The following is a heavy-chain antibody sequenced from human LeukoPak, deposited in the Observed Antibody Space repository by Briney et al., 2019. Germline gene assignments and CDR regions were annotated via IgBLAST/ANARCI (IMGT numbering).Heavy chain of an antibody. V-gene: IGHV4-38-2*01. CDR3: ARAHVASGHLGT. D-gene: IGHD2-15*01. CDR1: GDSISSGYC. CDR2: IYHSGST. J-gene: IGHJ5*02. Sequence: SETLSLTCVVSGDSISSGYCWGWIRQPPGKGLEWIGSIYHSGSTYYNPSLKSRVTISVETSKNQFSLKLSSVTAADIAGYYCARAHVASGHLGTWGQGTLVTVSS.